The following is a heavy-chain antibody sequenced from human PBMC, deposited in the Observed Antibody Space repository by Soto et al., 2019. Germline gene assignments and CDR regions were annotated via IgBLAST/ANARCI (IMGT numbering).Heavy chain of an antibody. CDR3: ARINTAMVYYGMDV. CDR1: GFSLSNARMG. CDR2: IFSNDEK. V-gene: IGHV2-26*01. D-gene: IGHD5-18*01. Sequence: QVTLKESGPVLVNPTETLTLTCTVSGFSLSNARMGVSWIRQPPGKALEWLAHIFSNDEKSYSTSLKSRLTISKDTSKSQVVLTMTNMDPVDTATYYCARINTAMVYYGMDVWGQGTTVTVSS. J-gene: IGHJ6*02.